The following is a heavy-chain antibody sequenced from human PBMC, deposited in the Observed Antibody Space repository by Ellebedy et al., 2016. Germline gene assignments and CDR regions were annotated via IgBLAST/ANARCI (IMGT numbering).Heavy chain of an antibody. CDR2: ISYDGSNK. D-gene: IGHD3-22*01. Sequence: GESLKISXAASGFTFSSYGMHWVRQAPGKGLEWVAVISYDGSNKYYADSVKGRFTISRDNSKNTLYLQMNSLRAEDTAVYYCAKELDYDSSGYYDGFDYWGQGTLVTVSS. CDR3: AKELDYDSSGYYDGFDY. J-gene: IGHJ4*02. V-gene: IGHV3-30*18. CDR1: GFTFSSYG.